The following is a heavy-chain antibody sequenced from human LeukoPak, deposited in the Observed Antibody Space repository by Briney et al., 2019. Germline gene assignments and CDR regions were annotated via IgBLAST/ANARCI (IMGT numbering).Heavy chain of an antibody. J-gene: IGHJ4*02. CDR1: GFTFSSYW. Sequence: LGGSLRLSCAASGFTFSSYWMHWVRQAPGKGLVWVSRINSDGSSTTYTDSVKGRFTISRDNAKNTLYLQMNSLRAEDTAVYYCARVPSTQWLVYYFDYWGQGTLVTVSS. CDR3: ARVPSTQWLVYYFDY. V-gene: IGHV3-74*01. CDR2: INSDGSST. D-gene: IGHD6-19*01.